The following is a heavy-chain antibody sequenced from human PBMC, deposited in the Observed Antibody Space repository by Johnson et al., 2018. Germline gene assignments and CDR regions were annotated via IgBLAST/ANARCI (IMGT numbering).Heavy chain of an antibody. J-gene: IGHJ6*03. D-gene: IGHD1-26*01. CDR2: INSDGSST. Sequence: EVQLQESGGGLVQPGGSLRLSCAASGFTFSSYWRHWVRQAPGKGLMWVSRINSDGSSTSYADSVKGRFTIPRDNAKNRLSLHMNSLRAEDPAVYYCARDLSGRGSYYGGYYYMDVWGKGTTVTVSS. V-gene: IGHV3-74*01. CDR3: ARDLSGRGSYYGGYYYMDV. CDR1: GFTFSSYW.